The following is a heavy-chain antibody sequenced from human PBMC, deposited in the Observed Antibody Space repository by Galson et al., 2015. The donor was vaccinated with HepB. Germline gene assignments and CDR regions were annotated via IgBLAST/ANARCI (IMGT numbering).Heavy chain of an antibody. J-gene: IGHJ4*02. Sequence: SLRLSCAASGFTFRNYAMTWVRQAPGKGLEWVSTLTSSGASTYYADSVKGRFTISRDNSNNTLHLQMNNLRADDTAIYYCAKDQGHSGRYRDYWGQGALVTVPS. V-gene: IGHV3-23*01. CDR3: AKDQGHSGRYRDY. CDR2: LTSSGAST. CDR1: GFTFRNYA. D-gene: IGHD1-26*01.